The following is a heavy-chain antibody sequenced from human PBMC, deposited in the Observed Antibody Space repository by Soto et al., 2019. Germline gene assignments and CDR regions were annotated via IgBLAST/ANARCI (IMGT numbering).Heavy chain of an antibody. V-gene: IGHV3-74*01. D-gene: IGHD1-7*01. CDR3: ARDKYTWNYLYGMDV. CDR1: GFTFSSYW. CDR2: INSDGSTT. Sequence: PGGSLRLSCAASGFTFSSYWMHWVRQAPGKGLVWVSRINSDGSTTSYADSVKGRFTISRDNAKNTLYLQMNSLRAEDTAVYYCARDKYTWNYLYGMDVWGQGPTVTVPS. J-gene: IGHJ6*02.